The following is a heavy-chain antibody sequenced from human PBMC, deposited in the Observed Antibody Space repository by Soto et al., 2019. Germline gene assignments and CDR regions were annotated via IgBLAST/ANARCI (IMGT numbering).Heavy chain of an antibody. D-gene: IGHD3-10*01. Sequence: SVKVSCKASGGTFSSYAISWVRQAPGQGLEWMGGIIPIFGTANYAQKFQGRVTITADESTSTAYMELSSLRSEDTAVYYCARGAGMNYYGSGSYDDAFDIWGQGTMVTVS. CDR3: ARGAGMNYYGSGSYDDAFDI. V-gene: IGHV1-69*13. CDR1: GGTFSSYA. J-gene: IGHJ3*02. CDR2: IIPIFGTA.